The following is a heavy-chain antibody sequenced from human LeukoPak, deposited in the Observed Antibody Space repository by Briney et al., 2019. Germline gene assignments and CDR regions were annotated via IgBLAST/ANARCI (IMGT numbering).Heavy chain of an antibody. J-gene: IGHJ4*02. CDR2: IRYDGSNK. Sequence: GGSLRLSCAASGFTFSSFDMCWVRQAPGKGLEWVALIRYDGSNKYYADSVKGRFTISRDNSKNTLYVQMNSLRAEDTAVYYCAKADNWNDGPFDYWGQGTLVTVSS. D-gene: IGHD1-1*01. CDR3: AKADNWNDGPFDY. V-gene: IGHV3-30*02. CDR1: GFTFSSFD.